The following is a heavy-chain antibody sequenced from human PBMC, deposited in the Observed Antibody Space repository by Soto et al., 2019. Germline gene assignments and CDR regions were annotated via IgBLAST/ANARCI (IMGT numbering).Heavy chain of an antibody. CDR2: IYSGGST. J-gene: IGHJ6*03. D-gene: IGHD4-17*01. CDR3: ARVPDHGDDGYYMDV. V-gene: IGHV3-53*04. CDR1: GFTVSGNH. Sequence: EVQLVESGGGLVQPGRSLRLSCAASGFTVSGNHMSWVRQAPGKGLEWVSVIYSGGSTYYADSVRGRFTISRQNSKNTVYLQMNSLIIEDTAVYYCARVPDHGDDGYYMDVWGKGTTVTVSS.